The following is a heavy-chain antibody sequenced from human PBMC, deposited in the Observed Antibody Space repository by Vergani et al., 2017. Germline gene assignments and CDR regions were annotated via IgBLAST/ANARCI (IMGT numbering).Heavy chain of an antibody. Sequence: QVQLVQSGAEVKKPGSSVKVSCKASGGTFSSYAISWVRQAPGQGLEWMGGIIPIFGTANYAQEFQGRVTITADESTSTAYMELSSLRSEDTAVYYCARSRRGSGSYYMSGQDWGQGTLVTVSS. V-gene: IGHV1-69*01. CDR1: GGTFSSYA. J-gene: IGHJ4*02. D-gene: IGHD3-10*01. CDR2: IIPIFGTA. CDR3: ARSRRGSGSYYMSGQD.